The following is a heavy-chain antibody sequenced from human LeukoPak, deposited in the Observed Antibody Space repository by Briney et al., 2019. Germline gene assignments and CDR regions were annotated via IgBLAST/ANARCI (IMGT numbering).Heavy chain of an antibody. Sequence: SQTLSLTCALSGDSVSSNSAAWNWIRQSPSRGLEWLGRTYYRSKWYNDYAVSVKSRITINPDTSKNQFSLQLNSVTPEDTAVYYCARVPTNVDYYYCYGMDVWGQGTTVTVSS. D-gene: IGHD2-8*01. CDR1: GDSVSSNSAA. CDR3: ARVPTNVDYYYCYGMDV. V-gene: IGHV6-1*01. CDR2: TYYRSKWYN. J-gene: IGHJ6*02.